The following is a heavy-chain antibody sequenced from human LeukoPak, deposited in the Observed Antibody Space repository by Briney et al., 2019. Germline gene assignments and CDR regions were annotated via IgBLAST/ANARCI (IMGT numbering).Heavy chain of an antibody. J-gene: IGHJ4*02. D-gene: IGHD3-22*01. CDR3: VRGMGYYDKV. CDR1: GFTFSTSW. Sequence: PGGSPRLSCAAPGFTFSTSWMHWVRQAPGKGLVWVSRINPDGSSIDYADSVKGRFTISRDNAKNTLYLQMNSLRAEDAAVYYCVRGMGYYDKVWGQGTLVTVSS. V-gene: IGHV3-74*01. CDR2: INPDGSSI.